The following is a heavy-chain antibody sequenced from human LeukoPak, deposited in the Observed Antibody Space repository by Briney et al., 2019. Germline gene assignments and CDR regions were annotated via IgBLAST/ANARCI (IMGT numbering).Heavy chain of an antibody. CDR2: INPTNEKT. D-gene: IGHD3-22*01. Sequence: ASVKVSCKASGYSFRNYGMHWVRQAPGQRLEWMGWINPTNEKTKYSEKFQGRVTISRDTGASTVYMELSSVRSEDTAVYYCARDHRTESDGYYFVNELWYFALWGRGPLVTVSS. V-gene: IGHV1-3*01. J-gene: IGHJ2*01. CDR1: GYSFRNYG. CDR3: ARDHRTESDGYYFVNELWYFAL.